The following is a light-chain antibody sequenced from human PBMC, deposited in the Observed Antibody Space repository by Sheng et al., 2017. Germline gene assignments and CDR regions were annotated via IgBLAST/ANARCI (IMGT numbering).Light chain of an antibody. V-gene: IGLV1-40*01. J-gene: IGLJ1*01. CDR1: SSNIGAGYD. CDR2: VNT. Sequence: QSVLTQPPSVSGAPGQRVTISCTGSSSNIGAGYDVNWYQQLPGKAPKLLIYVNTGRPSGVPDRFSGSRSGTSASLAISGLQADDEAGYFCQSYDRSLSGYVFGTGTKVTV. CDR3: QSYDRSLSGYV.